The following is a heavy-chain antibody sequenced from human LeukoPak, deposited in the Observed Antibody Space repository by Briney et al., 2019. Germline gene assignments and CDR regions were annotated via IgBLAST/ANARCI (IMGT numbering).Heavy chain of an antibody. CDR1: GYTFTGYY. Sequence: ASVKVSCKASGYTFTGYYMHWVRQAPGQGLEWMVWINPNSGGTNYAQKFQGRVTMTRDTSISTAYMELSRLRSDDTAVYYCARAITHCSGGSCYQSNGFDPWGQGTLVTVSS. D-gene: IGHD2-15*01. CDR2: INPNSGGT. CDR3: ARAITHCSGGSCYQSNGFDP. V-gene: IGHV1-2*02. J-gene: IGHJ5*02.